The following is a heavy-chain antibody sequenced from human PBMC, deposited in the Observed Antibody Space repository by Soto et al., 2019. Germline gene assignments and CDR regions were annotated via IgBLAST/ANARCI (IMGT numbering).Heavy chain of an antibody. CDR1: GYPFRNFG. J-gene: IGHJ4*02. CDR2: ISAYNANA. CDR3: ARENSSFDY. D-gene: IGHD2-15*01. V-gene: IGHV1-18*01. Sequence: QIRLLQSGAEVKKPGASLKVTCKASGYPFRNFGISWVRQAPGQGLEWMGWISAYNANANYAQKFQGRLTMTADTSTSTAYMELRSLRSDDTAVYYCARENSSFDYWGQGTLVTVSS.